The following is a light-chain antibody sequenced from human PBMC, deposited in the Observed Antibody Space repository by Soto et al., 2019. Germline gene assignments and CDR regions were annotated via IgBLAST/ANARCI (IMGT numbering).Light chain of an antibody. J-gene: IGKJ1*01. CDR1: QSVSSTY. V-gene: IGKV3-20*01. CDR2: GTS. Sequence: EIVLTQSPGTLSLSPGERATLSCRASQSVSSTYLAWYQQKPGQAPRLPLYGTSSRATGTPDTFSGSGSGTDFTLTISRLEPEDFAVYYCQQYGRSPRTFGQGTKVDI. CDR3: QQYGRSPRT.